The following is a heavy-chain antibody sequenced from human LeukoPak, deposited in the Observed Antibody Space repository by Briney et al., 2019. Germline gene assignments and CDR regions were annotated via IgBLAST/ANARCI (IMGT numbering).Heavy chain of an antibody. V-gene: IGHV3-21*01. CDR3: ARYRDTNFFDY. CDR1: GFTFSTYT. Sequence: PGGSLRLSCAASGFTFSTYTMNWVRQAPGKGLEWVSSISSSSSYIYYADSVKGRFTISRDNAKNSLYLQMNSLRAEDTAVYYCARYRDTNFFDYWGQGTLVTVSS. J-gene: IGHJ4*02. CDR2: ISSSSSYI. D-gene: IGHD4-11*01.